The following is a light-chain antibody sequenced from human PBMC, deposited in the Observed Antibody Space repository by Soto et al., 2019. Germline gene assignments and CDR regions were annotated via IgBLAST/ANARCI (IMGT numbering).Light chain of an antibody. J-gene: IGKJ1*01. V-gene: IGKV1-5*01. Sequence: DIQMTQSPSPLSASLGDRVTITCRASQIISSRLAWYQQKPGKAPKLLIYGASTLESGVPSRFSGSGSGTEFTLTISSLHPDDFATYYCQQYDSYWTFGQGTKVDI. CDR2: GAS. CDR3: QQYDSYWT. CDR1: QIISSR.